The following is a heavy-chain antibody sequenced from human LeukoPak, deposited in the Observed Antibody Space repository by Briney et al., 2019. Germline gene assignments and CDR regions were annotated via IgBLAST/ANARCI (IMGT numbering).Heavy chain of an antibody. CDR2: IYHSGST. Sequence: SETLSLTCTVSGGSISSYYWGWIRQPPGKGLEWIGSIYHSGSTYYNPSLKSRVTISVDTSKNQFSLKLSSVTAADTAVYYCARVGGGYNFDYWGQGTLVTVSS. J-gene: IGHJ4*02. CDR3: ARVGGGYNFDY. V-gene: IGHV4-38-2*02. D-gene: IGHD5-24*01. CDR1: GGSISSYY.